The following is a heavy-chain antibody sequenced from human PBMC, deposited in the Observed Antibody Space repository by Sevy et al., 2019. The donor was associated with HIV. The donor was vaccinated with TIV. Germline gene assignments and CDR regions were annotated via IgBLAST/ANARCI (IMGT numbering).Heavy chain of an antibody. V-gene: IGHV3-21*01. J-gene: IGHJ4*02. D-gene: IGHD3-22*01. Sequence: GGSLRLSCAASGFTFSSYSMNWVRQAPGKGLEWVSSISSSSSYIYYADSVKGRFTISRDNAKNSLYLQMNSLRAEDTAVYYCAGIMDSRKLDPEALDYWGQGTLVTVSS. CDR2: ISSSSSYI. CDR1: GFTFSSYS. CDR3: AGIMDSRKLDPEALDY.